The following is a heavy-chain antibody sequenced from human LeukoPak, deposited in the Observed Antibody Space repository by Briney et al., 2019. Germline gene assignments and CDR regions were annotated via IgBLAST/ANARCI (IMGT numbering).Heavy chain of an antibody. J-gene: IGHJ5*02. CDR3: ARGEDYKSSRFDP. CDR1: VGSITGHY. V-gene: IGHV4-59*11. Sequence: PSETLSLTCTVSVGSITGHYWNWIRHSPGKGLEWIGYIYYSVTIKYNPSLESRVTISVDTSKNQFSLILSSVTAADTAMYYCARGEDYKSSRFDPWGQGTLVTVSS. CDR2: IYYSVTI. D-gene: IGHD4-11*01.